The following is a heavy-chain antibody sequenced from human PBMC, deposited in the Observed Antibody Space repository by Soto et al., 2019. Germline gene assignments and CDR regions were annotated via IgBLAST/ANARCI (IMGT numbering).Heavy chain of an antibody. CDR3: ARVHAMVRGDKTYYFDY. CDR2: ISAYNGNT. V-gene: IGHV1-18*01. D-gene: IGHD3-10*01. J-gene: IGHJ4*02. Sequence: ASVKVSCKASGYTFTSYGISWVRQAPGQGLEWMGWISAYNGNTNYAQKLQGRVTMTTDTSTSTAYMELRSLRSDDTAVYYCARVHAMVRGDKTYYFDYWGQGTLVTVSS. CDR1: GYTFTSYG.